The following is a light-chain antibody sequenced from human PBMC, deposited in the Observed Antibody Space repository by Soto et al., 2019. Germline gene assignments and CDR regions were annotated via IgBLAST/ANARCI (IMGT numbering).Light chain of an antibody. CDR2: DAS. V-gene: IGKV3-11*01. J-gene: IGKJ5*01. Sequence: EIVLTQSPATLSLSPGERATLSCRASQSVSSYLAWYQQKPGQAPRLLIYDASNRATGIPARFSGSGSGTVFTLTISSLEPEDFSVYYCQQRSNWPTLFGQGTRMEIK. CDR1: QSVSSY. CDR3: QQRSNWPTL.